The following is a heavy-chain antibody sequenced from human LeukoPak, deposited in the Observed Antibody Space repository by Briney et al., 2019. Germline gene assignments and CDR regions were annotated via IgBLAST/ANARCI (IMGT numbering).Heavy chain of an antibody. CDR2: INAGNGNT. D-gene: IGHD5-24*01. CDR1: GYTFTSYA. Sequence: GASVKVSCKASGYTFTSYAMHWVRQAPGQRLEWMGWINAGNGNTKYSQEFQGRVTITRDTSASTAYMELSSLRSEDMAVYYCARTLKRMDGYNLGYWGQGTLVTVSS. V-gene: IGHV1-3*03. CDR3: ARTLKRMDGYNLGY. J-gene: IGHJ4*02.